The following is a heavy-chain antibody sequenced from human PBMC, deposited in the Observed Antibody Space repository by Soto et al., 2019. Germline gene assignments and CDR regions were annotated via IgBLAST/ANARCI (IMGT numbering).Heavy chain of an antibody. CDR1: GGFVTSGSYY. J-gene: IGHJ3*02. V-gene: IGHV4-34*01. D-gene: IGHD1-1*01. CDR3: ARVERGTATTVVDAFDI. Sequence: QVQLQQWGAGLLKPSETLSLTCAVYGGFVTSGSYYWSWIRQPPGKGLEWIGGMSYSGGTNFYPSLKSRVTISVDTSKNQFTQKMSSVTAADTALYYCARVERGTATTVVDAFDIWGPGTMVTVSS. CDR2: MSYSGGT.